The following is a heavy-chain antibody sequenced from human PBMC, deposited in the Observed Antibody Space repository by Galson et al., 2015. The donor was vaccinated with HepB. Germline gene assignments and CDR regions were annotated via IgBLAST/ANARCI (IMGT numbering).Heavy chain of an antibody. V-gene: IGHV3-49*01. CDR2: IRSKAYGGTT. Sequence: SLRLSCAASGFTFGDYAMSWFRQAPGKGLEWVGFIRSKAYGGTTEYTASVKGRFTISRDDSKSIAYLQMNSLKTEDTAVYYCTRDSSSWHATQYYFDYWGQGTLVTVSS. CDR1: GFTFGDYA. J-gene: IGHJ4*02. CDR3: TRDSSSWHATQYYFDY. D-gene: IGHD6-13*01.